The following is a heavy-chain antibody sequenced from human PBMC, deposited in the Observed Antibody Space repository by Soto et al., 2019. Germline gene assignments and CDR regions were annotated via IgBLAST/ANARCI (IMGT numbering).Heavy chain of an antibody. CDR1: GGTFSSYA. D-gene: IGHD3-10*01. J-gene: IGHJ6*02. Sequence: SVKVSCKASGGTFSSYAISWVRQAPGQGLEWMGGIIPIFGTANYAQKFQGRVTITADESTSTAYMELSSLRSEDTAVYYCAKIGGQVATPLLSGMDVWGQGTTVTVSS. CDR2: IIPIFGTA. V-gene: IGHV1-69*13. CDR3: AKIGGQVATPLLSGMDV.